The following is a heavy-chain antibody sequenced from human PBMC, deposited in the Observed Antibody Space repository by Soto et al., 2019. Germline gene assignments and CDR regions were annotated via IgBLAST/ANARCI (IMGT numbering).Heavy chain of an antibody. CDR2: IIPILGIA. V-gene: IGHV1-69*02. D-gene: IGHD2-15*01. CDR1: GGTFSSYT. Sequence: ASVKVSCKASGGTFSSYTISWVRQAPGQGLEWMGRIIPILGIANYAQKFQGRVTITADKSTSTAYMELSSLRSEDTAVYYCARAGYCSGGSCYSFYYYYMDVWGKGTTVTVSS. J-gene: IGHJ6*03. CDR3: ARAGYCSGGSCYSFYYYYMDV.